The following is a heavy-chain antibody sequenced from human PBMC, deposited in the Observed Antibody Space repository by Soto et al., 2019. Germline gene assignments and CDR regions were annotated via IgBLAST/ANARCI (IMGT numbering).Heavy chain of an antibody. CDR2: VYYTGTT. Sequence: SETLSLTCTVSNFSVLTSSYYWAWIRQTPGKGLEWVGAVYYTGTTCYNPSLLIPVAISIDTSEDQFSLDLNSVTAADTAVYYFARNWDLAVVPAAYFDSWGRGTLDTV. CDR1: NFSVLTSSYY. CDR3: ARNWDLAVVPAAYFDS. V-gene: IGHV4-39*01. J-gene: IGHJ4*02. D-gene: IGHD2-2*01.